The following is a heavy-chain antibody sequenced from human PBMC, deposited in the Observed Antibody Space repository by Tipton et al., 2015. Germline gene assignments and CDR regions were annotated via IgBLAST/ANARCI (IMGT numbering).Heavy chain of an antibody. CDR3: ARVANYGSGSRELYGMDV. D-gene: IGHD3-10*01. V-gene: IGHV5-51*01. CDR1: GYSFTTYW. J-gene: IGHJ6*02. Sequence: VQLVQSGAEVKKPGESLKISCKGSGYSFTTYWIGWVRQMPGKGLEWMGIIYPGDSDTRYSPSFQGQVTISADKSISTAYLQLSSLKASDTAMYYCARVANYGSGSRELYGMDVWGQGTTVTVSS. CDR2: IYPGDSDT.